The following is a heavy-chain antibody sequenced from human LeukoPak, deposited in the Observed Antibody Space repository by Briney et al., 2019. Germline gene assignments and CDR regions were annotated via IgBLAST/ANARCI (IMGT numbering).Heavy chain of an antibody. D-gene: IGHD3-3*01. J-gene: IGHJ6*02. Sequence: ASVKVSCKASGYTFTSYGISWVRQAPGQGLEWMGWISAYNGNTNYAQKLQGRVTMTTDTSTSTAYMELRSLRSGDTAVYYCARDRPVDDFWSGYYTRRAYYYYGMDVWGQGTTVTVSS. V-gene: IGHV1-18*01. CDR2: ISAYNGNT. CDR3: ARDRPVDDFWSGYYTRRAYYYYGMDV. CDR1: GYTFTSYG.